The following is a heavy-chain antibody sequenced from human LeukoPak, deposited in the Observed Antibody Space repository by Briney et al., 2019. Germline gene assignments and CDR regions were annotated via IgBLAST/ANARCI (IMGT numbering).Heavy chain of an antibody. CDR1: GGSISSYY. D-gene: IGHD3-22*01. J-gene: IGHJ3*02. CDR2: IYTSGST. Sequence: SETVSLTCTVSGGSISSYYWSWIRQPAGKRLEWIGRIYTSGSTNYNPSLKSRVTMSVDTSKNQFSLKLSSVTAADTAVYCAARELSSGYFLAFDIWGQGTMVTVSS. CDR3: ARELSSGYFLAFDI. V-gene: IGHV4-4*07.